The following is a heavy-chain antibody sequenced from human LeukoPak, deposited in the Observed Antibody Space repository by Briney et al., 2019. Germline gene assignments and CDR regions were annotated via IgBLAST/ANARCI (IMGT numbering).Heavy chain of an antibody. CDR3: ASPYDYSYYYGMDV. V-gene: IGHV7-4-1*02. Sequence: ASVKVSCKASGYTFTSYAMNWVRQAPGQGLEWMGWINTNTGNPTHAQGFTGRFVFSLDTSVSTAYLQISSLKAEDTAVYYCASPYDYSYYYGMDVWGQGTTVTVSS. D-gene: IGHD4-11*01. CDR2: INTNTGNP. J-gene: IGHJ6*02. CDR1: GYTFTSYA.